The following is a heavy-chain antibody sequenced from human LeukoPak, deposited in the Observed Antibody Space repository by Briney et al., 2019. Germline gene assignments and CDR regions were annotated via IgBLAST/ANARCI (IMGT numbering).Heavy chain of an antibody. CDR3: ARVRIGQQLDKYYYYAMDV. J-gene: IGHJ6*02. CDR2: TYYRSKWYN. Sequence: SQTLSLTCAISGDSVSSNSAAWAWIRQSPSRGLEWLGSTYYRSKWYNEYAVSVKGRITVNPDTSKNRFSLQLNSVTPEDTAVYYCARVRIGQQLDKYYYYAMDVWGQGTTVTVSS. CDR1: GDSVSSNSAA. V-gene: IGHV6-1*01. D-gene: IGHD6-13*01.